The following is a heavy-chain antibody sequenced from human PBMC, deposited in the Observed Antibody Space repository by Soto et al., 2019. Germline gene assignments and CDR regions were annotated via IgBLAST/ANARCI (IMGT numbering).Heavy chain of an antibody. D-gene: IGHD4-17*01. CDR3: ASTDYGDYMGYYYGMDV. J-gene: IGHJ6*02. CDR2: IYYSGST. CDR1: GGSISSYY. V-gene: IGHV4-59*01. Sequence: SETLSLTCTVSGGSISSYYWSWIRQPPGKGLEWIGYIYYSGSTNYNPSLKSRVTISVDTSKNQFSLKLSSVTAADTAVYYCASTDYGDYMGYYYGMDVWGQGTTVTVSS.